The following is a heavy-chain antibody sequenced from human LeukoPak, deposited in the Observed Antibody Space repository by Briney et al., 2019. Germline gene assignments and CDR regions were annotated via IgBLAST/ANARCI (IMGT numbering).Heavy chain of an antibody. J-gene: IGHJ4*02. Sequence: PGGSLRLSCAASGFTVSYNYMSWVRQAPGKGLEWVSVIYSDDSTHYADSVKGRFTISRDNSKNTVYLQMNSLRAEDTAVYYCARESSGWLQLFDYWGQGTLVTVSS. D-gene: IGHD5-24*01. CDR2: IYSDDST. CDR1: GFTVSYNY. V-gene: IGHV3-66*01. CDR3: ARESSGWLQLFDY.